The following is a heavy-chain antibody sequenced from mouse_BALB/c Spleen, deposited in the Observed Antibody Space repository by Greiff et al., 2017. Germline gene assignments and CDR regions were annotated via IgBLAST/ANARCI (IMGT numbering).Heavy chain of an antibody. J-gene: IGHJ2*01. D-gene: IGHD1-1*01. CDR2: IRNKANGYTT. CDR1: GFTFTDYY. V-gene: IGHV7-3*02. Sequence: EVKLMESGGGLVQPGGSLRLSCATSGFTFTDYYMSWVRQPPGKALEWLGFIRNKANGYTTEYSASVKGRFTISRDNSQSILYLQMNTLRAEDSATYYCAREGESSPVYFDYWGQGTTLTVSS. CDR3: AREGESSPVYFDY.